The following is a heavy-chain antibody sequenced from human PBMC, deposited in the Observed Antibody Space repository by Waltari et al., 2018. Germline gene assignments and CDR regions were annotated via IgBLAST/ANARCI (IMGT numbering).Heavy chain of an antibody. V-gene: IGHV1-3*03. CDR1: GYTFPSYA. CDR2: INAGNGNT. D-gene: IGHD3-22*01. J-gene: IGHJ3*02. CDR3: AREGSSGYYQPDDAFDI. Sequence: QVQLVQSGAEVKKPGASVKVSCKASGYTFPSYAMHWVRQAPGQRLEWMGWINAGNGNTKYSQEFQGRVTITRDTSASTAYMELSSLRSEDMAVYYCAREGSSGYYQPDDAFDIWGQGTMVTVSS.